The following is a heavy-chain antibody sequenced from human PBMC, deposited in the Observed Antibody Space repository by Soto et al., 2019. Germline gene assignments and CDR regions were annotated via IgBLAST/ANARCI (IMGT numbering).Heavy chain of an antibody. Sequence: GGSLILSCAASGFTFSSYAMHWVRQAPGKGLEWVSAISGSGGSTYYADSVKGRFTTSRDNSKNTLYLQMNSLRAEDTAVYYCAETYYDFWSGPTPYFDYWGQGT. CDR2: ISGSGGST. CDR1: GFTFSSYA. J-gene: IGHJ4*02. CDR3: AETYYDFWSGPTPYFDY. V-gene: IGHV3-23*01. D-gene: IGHD3-3*01.